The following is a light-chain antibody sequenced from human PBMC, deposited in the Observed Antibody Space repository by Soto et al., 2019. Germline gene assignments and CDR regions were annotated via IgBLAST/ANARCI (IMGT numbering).Light chain of an antibody. J-gene: IGKJ1*01. CDR3: LQHYIYPRT. CDR1: QGIRND. Sequence: AIQMTQSPSSLSASVGDRVTITCRASQGIRNDLAWFQQKPGKAPRLLIYSAFTLYTGVPSRFSGSGSGTDFILTINSLQPEDFATYYCLQHYIYPRTFGQGTKVDIK. V-gene: IGKV1-6*01. CDR2: SAF.